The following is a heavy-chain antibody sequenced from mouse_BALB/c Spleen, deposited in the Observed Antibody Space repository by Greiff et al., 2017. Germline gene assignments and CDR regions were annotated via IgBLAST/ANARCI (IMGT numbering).Heavy chain of an antibody. V-gene: IGHV3-1*02. Sequence: EVQLVESGPDLVKPSQSLSFSCTVTGYSITSGYSWHWIRQSPGNKLEWMGYIHYSGSTNYNPSLKSRISITRDTSKNQFFLQLNSVTTEDTATYYCARGGYFDVWGAGTTVTVSS. CDR1: GYSITSGYS. J-gene: IGHJ1*01. CDR2: IHYSGST. CDR3: ARGGYFDV.